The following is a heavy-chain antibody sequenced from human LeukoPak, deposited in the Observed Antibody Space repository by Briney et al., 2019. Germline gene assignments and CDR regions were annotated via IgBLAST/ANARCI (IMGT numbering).Heavy chain of an antibody. CDR2: ISYDGSNK. J-gene: IGHJ6*02. CDR1: GFTFSSYA. V-gene: IGHV3-30-3*01. CDR3: ARARLPRGMDV. Sequence: GGSLRLSCAASGFTFSSYAMHWVRQAPGKGLEWMAVISYDGSNKYYADSVKGRFTVSRDNSKNTLYLQMNSLRAEDTAVYYCARARLPRGMDVWGQGTTVTVSS.